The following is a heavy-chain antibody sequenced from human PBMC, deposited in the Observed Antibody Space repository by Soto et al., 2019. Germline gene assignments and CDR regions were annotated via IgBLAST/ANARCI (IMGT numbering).Heavy chain of an antibody. CDR3: ARLIGNSWLDS. CDR2: TYYRSNWYT. J-gene: IGHJ5*01. CDR1: GGSVSTNSAT. V-gene: IGHV6-1*01. D-gene: IGHD2-8*01. Sequence: PTQTLSLTCAISGGSVSTNSATWDWIRQSPSRGLEWLGRTYYRSNWYTDYAVSVKGRITISPDTSNNQLSLQLNSVTPDDTAVYYCARLIGNSWLDSWGQGTLVTVST.